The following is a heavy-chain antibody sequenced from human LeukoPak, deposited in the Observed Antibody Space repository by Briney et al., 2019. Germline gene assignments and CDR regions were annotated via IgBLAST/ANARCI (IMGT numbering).Heavy chain of an antibody. J-gene: IGHJ4*02. CDR1: GFTFSSYA. D-gene: IGHD4-17*01. CDR2: ISGIGGST. Sequence: GGSLRLSCEASGFTFSSYAMSWVRQAPGKGLEWVSTISGIGGSTNYADSVKGWFTISRDNSKNTLYLQMNTLRVEDTAVYYCAKDPTAYYFDYWGQGTLVTVSS. CDR3: AKDPTAYYFDY. V-gene: IGHV3-23*01.